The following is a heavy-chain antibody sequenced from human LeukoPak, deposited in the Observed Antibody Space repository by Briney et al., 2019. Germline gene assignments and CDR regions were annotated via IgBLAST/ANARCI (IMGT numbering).Heavy chain of an antibody. D-gene: IGHD6-13*01. CDR3: ARMFLSHIAAVDY. CDR1: GGSFSGYY. Sequence: SETLSLTCAVYGGSFSGYYWSWIRQPPGKGLEWVGEINHSGSTNYNPSLKSRVTISVDTSKNQFSLKLSSVTAADTAVYYCARMFLSHIAAVDYWGQGTLVAVSS. CDR2: INHSGST. J-gene: IGHJ4*02. V-gene: IGHV4-34*01.